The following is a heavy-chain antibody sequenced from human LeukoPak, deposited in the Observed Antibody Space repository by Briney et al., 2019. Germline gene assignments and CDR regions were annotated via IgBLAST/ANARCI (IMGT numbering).Heavy chain of an antibody. CDR1: GYTFTGYY. Sequence: ASVRVSCKASGYTFTGYYMHWVRQAPGQGLEWMGWINPNSGGTNYAQKFQGRVTMTRDTSISTAYMELSRLRSDDTAVYYCARVQRTGVVVVITGNWFDPWGQGTLVTVSS. CDR3: ARVQRTGVVVVITGNWFDP. J-gene: IGHJ5*02. CDR2: INPNSGGT. V-gene: IGHV1-2*02. D-gene: IGHD3-22*01.